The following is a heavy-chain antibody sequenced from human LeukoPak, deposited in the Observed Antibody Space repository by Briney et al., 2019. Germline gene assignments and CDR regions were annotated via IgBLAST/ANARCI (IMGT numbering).Heavy chain of an antibody. J-gene: IGHJ4*02. CDR3: VKDFVGVEEF. D-gene: IGHD3-16*01. CDR2: INEEGTTI. Sequence: GRSLRLSCAASGFTLSSYWMHWVRQAPGKGLVWVSRINEEGTTIDYADSVRGRFTISRDIAKNTLYLQMNSLRPEDTAMYHCVKDFVGVEEFWGQGTLVTVSS. CDR1: GFTLSSYW. V-gene: IGHV3-74*01.